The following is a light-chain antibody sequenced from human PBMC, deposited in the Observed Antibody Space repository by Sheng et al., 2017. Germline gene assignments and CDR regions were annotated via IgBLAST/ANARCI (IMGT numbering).Light chain of an antibody. CDR2: AAS. J-gene: IGKJ2*01. CDR3: QQYNHYPPFT. V-gene: IGKV1-5*03. CDR1: QSVGTW. Sequence: DIQMTQSPSSLSASVGDRVTIICRAGQSVGTWLAWYQHKPGKAPKLLIYAASTLEGGVPHRFSGSGSGTEFSLTITSLQPDDSATYYCQQYNHYPPFTFGQGTKVEI.